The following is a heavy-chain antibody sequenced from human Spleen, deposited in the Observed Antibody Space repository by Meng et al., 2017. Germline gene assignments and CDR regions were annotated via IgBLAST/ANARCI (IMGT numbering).Heavy chain of an antibody. Sequence: SETLSLTCTVSGGSVSSGGYSWSWIRQHPGKGLEWIGYIYYSGSTYYNPSLKSRVSISVDTSKNQFSLKLSSVTAADTAVYYCARGLYYYDSSGSYDAFDIWGQGTTV. CDR3: ARGLYYYDSSGSYDAFDI. CDR1: GGSVSSGGYS. V-gene: IGHV4-31*03. CDR2: IYYSGST. D-gene: IGHD3-22*01. J-gene: IGHJ3*02.